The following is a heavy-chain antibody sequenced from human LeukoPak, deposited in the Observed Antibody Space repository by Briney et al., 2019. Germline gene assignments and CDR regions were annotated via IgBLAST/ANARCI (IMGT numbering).Heavy chain of an antibody. CDR1: GFTFSSYW. CDR2: IKEDGGEK. J-gene: IGHJ4*02. CDR3: TRGGAASPGVY. V-gene: IGHV3-7*01. D-gene: IGHD2-8*01. Sequence: PGGSLSLSCAGSGFTFSSYWMSWVRQAPGKGLEWVANIKEDGGEKYYVDSVKGRFTISRDNAKNSLYLQMSSLRADDTAIYYCTRGGAASPGVYWGQGTLVTVSS.